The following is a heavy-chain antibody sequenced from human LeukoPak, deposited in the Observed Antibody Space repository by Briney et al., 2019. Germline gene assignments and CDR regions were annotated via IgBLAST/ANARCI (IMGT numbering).Heavy chain of an antibody. D-gene: IGHD3-9*01. Sequence: PGGSLRLSCAASGFTFSSYEMNWVRQAPGKGLEWDSYIRSSGNPIYYAPSQKGQYNISRDNATKSLYLEMNSLRHEDTAVYYCVREEIFYPDHGMDVWGQGTTVTVSS. J-gene: IGHJ6*02. CDR3: VREEIFYPDHGMDV. CDR1: GFTFSSYE. V-gene: IGHV3-48*03. CDR2: IRSSGNPI.